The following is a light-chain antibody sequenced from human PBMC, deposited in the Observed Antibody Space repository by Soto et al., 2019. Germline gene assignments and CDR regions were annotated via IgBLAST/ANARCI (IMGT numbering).Light chain of an antibody. CDR1: QSLSTY. V-gene: IGKV3-11*01. CDR2: DAS. J-gene: IGKJ5*01. CDR3: QQRSNWPIT. Sequence: EIVLTQSPGTLSLSPGERATLSCRASQSLSTYLAWYQQRPGQAPRLLIYDASNRATGIPARFSGSGSGTDFTLTISSLEPEDFAVYYCQQRSNWPITFGQGTDWRL.